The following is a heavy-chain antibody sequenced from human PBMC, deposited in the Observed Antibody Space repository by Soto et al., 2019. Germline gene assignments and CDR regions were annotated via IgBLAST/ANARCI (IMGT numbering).Heavy chain of an antibody. CDR3: ARDLGDQYQLLYWFDP. V-gene: IGHV3-33*01. Sequence: QVQLVESGGGVVQPGRSLRLSCAASGFTFSSYGMHWVRQAPGKGLEWVAVIWYDGSNKYYADSVKGRFTISRDNSKNKLYLQMNSLGAEDTAVYYCARDLGDQYQLLYWFDPWGQGSLVTVSS. CDR2: IWYDGSNK. CDR1: GFTFSSYG. D-gene: IGHD2-2*01. J-gene: IGHJ5*02.